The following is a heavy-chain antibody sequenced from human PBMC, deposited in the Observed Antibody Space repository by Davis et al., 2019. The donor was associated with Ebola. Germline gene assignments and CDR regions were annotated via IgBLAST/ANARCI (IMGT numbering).Heavy chain of an antibody. CDR3: AREMATLRWYFDL. J-gene: IGHJ2*01. Sequence: GESLKISCAASGFTFSSYGMHWVRQAPGKGLEWVAVIWYDGSNKYYADSVKGRFTISRDNSKNTLYLQMNSLRAEDTAVYYWAREMATLRWYFDLWGRGTLVTVSS. D-gene: IGHD5-24*01. CDR1: GFTFSSYG. V-gene: IGHV3-33*01. CDR2: IWYDGSNK.